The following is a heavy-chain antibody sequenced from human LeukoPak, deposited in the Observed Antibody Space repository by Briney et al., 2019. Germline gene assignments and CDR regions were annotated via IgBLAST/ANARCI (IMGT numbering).Heavy chain of an antibody. CDR2: MKGDGSEK. J-gene: IGHJ6*03. D-gene: IGHD6-13*01. CDR3: ARDQSSRWNHYYYMDV. Sequence: SGGSLRLSCAASGFTFRTYWLTWVRQAPGKGLEWVANMKGDGSEKHYADSVKGRFTISRDNAKNFLYLQMNSLRHEDTAVYYCARDQSSRWNHYYYMDVWGIGTTVTVSS. CDR1: GFTFRTYW. V-gene: IGHV3-7*01.